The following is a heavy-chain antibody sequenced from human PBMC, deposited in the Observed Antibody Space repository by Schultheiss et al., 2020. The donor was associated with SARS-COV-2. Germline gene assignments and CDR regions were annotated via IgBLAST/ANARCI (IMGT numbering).Heavy chain of an antibody. CDR3: ARTWERFTIFGD. D-gene: IGHD3-3*01. V-gene: IGHV4-34*12. Sequence: SQTLSLTCAVYGGSFSGYYWSWFRQPPGKGLEWIGYIFYSRSDNYNPSLKTRVTISIDTSRTQFSLRLTSVTAADTAVYYCARTWERFTIFGDWGQGMLVTVSS. CDR2: IFYSRSD. J-gene: IGHJ4*01. CDR1: GGSFSGYY.